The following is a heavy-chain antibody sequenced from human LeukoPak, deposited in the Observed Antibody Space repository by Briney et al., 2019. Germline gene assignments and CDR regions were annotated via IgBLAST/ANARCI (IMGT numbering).Heavy chain of an antibody. Sequence: ASVKVSCKGSGGTFSSSAISWVRQAPGQGLEWMGGIIPFFGTANYAQKFQGRVTITTDESTSTAYMELSSLRSEDTAVYYCARAGYGYSDYWGQGTLVTVSS. CDR3: ARAGYGYSDY. CDR1: GGTFSSSA. J-gene: IGHJ4*02. D-gene: IGHD5-18*01. CDR2: IIPFFGTA. V-gene: IGHV1-69*05.